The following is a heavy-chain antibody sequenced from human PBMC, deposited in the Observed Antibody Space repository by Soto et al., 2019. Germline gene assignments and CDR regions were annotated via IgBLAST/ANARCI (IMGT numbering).Heavy chain of an antibody. D-gene: IGHD5-12*01. J-gene: IGHJ5*02. CDR3: ARALGGGLRPPEPLDP. CDR2: IYYSGST. Sequence: SETLSLTCTVSGGSISSYYWSWIRQPPGKGLEWIGYIYYSGSTNYNPSLKSRVTISVDTSKKQFSPKLSSVTAADTAAYYCARALGGGLRPPEPLDPWGQGTMVTVYS. CDR1: GGSISSYY. V-gene: IGHV4-59*01.